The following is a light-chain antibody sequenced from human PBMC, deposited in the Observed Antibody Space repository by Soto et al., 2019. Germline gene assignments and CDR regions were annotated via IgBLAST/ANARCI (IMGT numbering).Light chain of an antibody. V-gene: IGLV4-69*01. CDR2: LNSDGRH. CDR1: SGHTNYA. J-gene: IGLJ3*02. Sequence: QPVLTQSPSASASLGASVKLTCTLSSGHTNYAIAWHQLQPEKGPRYLMKLNSDGRHSKGDGIPDRFSGSSSGAERYLTISSIRSEDEADYYCLTWGACIWVFGGGTKLTVL. CDR3: LTWGACIWV.